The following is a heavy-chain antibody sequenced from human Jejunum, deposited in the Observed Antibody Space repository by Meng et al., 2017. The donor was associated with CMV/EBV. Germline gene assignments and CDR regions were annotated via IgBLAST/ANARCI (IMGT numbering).Heavy chain of an antibody. Sequence: VQLVQSGAEVKKPGVSLKLSCETSGFTFTTYFMHWLRQAPGQGLQWMGLFNPNGDVTTYSPRFQGRITLTGDTSTSTLYMGLSSLTSDDTAVYYCAREMPMTCYFDQWGQGTLVTVSS. CDR1: GFTFTTYF. J-gene: IGHJ4*03. D-gene: IGHD3-22*01. V-gene: IGHV1-46*01. CDR2: FNPNGDVT. CDR3: AREMPMTCYFDQ.